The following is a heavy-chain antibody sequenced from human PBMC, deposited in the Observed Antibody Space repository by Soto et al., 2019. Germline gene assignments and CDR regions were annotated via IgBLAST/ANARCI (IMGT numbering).Heavy chain of an antibody. V-gene: IGHV4-59*01. J-gene: IGHJ6*02. D-gene: IGHD3-3*01. CDR1: GGSISSYY. Sequence: ASETLSLTCTVSGGSISSYYWSWIRQPPGKGLEWIGYIYYSGSTNYNPSLKSRVTISVDTSKNQFSLKLSSVTAADTAVYYCARTYYDFWSGYYIPGYYGMDVWGQGTTVTVSS. CDR2: IYYSGST. CDR3: ARTYYDFWSGYYIPGYYGMDV.